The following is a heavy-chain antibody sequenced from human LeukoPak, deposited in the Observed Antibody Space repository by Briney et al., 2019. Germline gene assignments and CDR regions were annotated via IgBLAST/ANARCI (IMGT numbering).Heavy chain of an antibody. CDR3: AKDETSYDFWSGYYYYYMDV. V-gene: IGHV3-23*01. Sequence: GGSLRLSCAASGFTFSSYAMSWVRQAPGKGLEWVSAISGSGGSTYYADSVKGRFTISRDNSKNTLYLQMNSLRAEDTAVYYCAKDETSYDFWSGYYYYYMDVWGKGTTVTVSS. CDR2: ISGSGGST. J-gene: IGHJ6*03. D-gene: IGHD3-3*01. CDR1: GFTFSSYA.